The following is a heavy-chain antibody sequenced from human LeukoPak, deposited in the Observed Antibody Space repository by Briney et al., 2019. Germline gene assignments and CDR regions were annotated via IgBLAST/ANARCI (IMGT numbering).Heavy chain of an antibody. CDR1: GFTFSSYS. D-gene: IGHD3-10*01. J-gene: IGHJ4*02. V-gene: IGHV3-48*01. CDR3: ASPGVRGY. Sequence: PGGSLRLSCAASGFTFSSYSMNWVRQAPGKGLEWVSYISSSSSTIYYADSVKGRFTISRDNAKNSLYLQMNSLRAEDTAVYYCASPGVRGYWGQGTLVTVSS. CDR2: ISSSSSTI.